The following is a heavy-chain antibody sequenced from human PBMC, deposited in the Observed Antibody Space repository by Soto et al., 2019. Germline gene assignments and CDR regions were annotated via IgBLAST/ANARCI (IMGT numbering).Heavy chain of an antibody. Sequence: ASVKVSCKVSGYTLTELSMHWVRQAPGKGLEWMGGFDPEDGETIYAQKFQGRVTMTEDTSTDTAYMELSSLRSEDTAVHYCATGNAMATITKDYYYYGMDVWGQGTTVTVSS. CDR3: ATGNAMATITKDYYYYGMDV. CDR1: GYTLTELS. D-gene: IGHD5-12*01. V-gene: IGHV1-24*01. CDR2: FDPEDGET. J-gene: IGHJ6*02.